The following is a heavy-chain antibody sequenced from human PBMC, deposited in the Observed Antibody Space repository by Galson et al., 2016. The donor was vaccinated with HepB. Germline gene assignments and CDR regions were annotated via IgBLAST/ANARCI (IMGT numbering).Heavy chain of an antibody. CDR2: ISRGSAYT. D-gene: IGHD3-22*01. CDR1: GFTFSSYR. CDR3: ARDGSRVYSDAFDI. J-gene: IGHJ3*02. V-gene: IGHV3-21*01. Sequence: SLRLSCAASGFTFSSYRMNWVRQAPGKGLEWVSSISRGSAYTYYADSLKGRFTISRNNAKNSLYLQLNSLRVEDTAVYYCARDGSRVYSDAFDIWGQGTMVTVSS.